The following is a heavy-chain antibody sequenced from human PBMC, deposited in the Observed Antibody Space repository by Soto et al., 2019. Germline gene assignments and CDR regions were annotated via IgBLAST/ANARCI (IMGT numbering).Heavy chain of an antibody. CDR2: IWYDGSNK. CDR1: GFTFSSYG. V-gene: IGHV3-33*01. J-gene: IGHJ6*02. CDR3: ARDDYLYYYYGMDV. D-gene: IGHD4-17*01. Sequence: PGGSLRLSCAASGFTFSSYGMHWVRQAPGKGLEWVAVIWYDGSNKYYADSVKGRFTISRDNSKNTLYLQMNSLRAEDTAVYYCARDDYLYYYYGMDVWGQGTTVTVSS.